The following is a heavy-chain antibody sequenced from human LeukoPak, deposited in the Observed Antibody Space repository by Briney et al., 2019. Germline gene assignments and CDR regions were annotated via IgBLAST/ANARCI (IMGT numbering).Heavy chain of an antibody. V-gene: IGHV4-4*07. Sequence: SETLSLTCTVSGGSISSYYWSWIRQSAGKGLEWIGRIYTSGSTNYNPSLKSRVTMSVDTSKNQFSLKLSSVTAADTAVYYCARGGYYYGSGSLINYYWGQGTLVTVSS. J-gene: IGHJ4*02. CDR2: IYTSGST. D-gene: IGHD3-10*01. CDR3: ARGGYYYGSGSLINYY. CDR1: GGSISSYY.